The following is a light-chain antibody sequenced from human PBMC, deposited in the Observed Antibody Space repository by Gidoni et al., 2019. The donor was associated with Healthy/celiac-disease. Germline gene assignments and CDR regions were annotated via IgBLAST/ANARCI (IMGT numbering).Light chain of an antibody. CDR2: NAS. CDR1: QSISSW. CDR3: QQYNSYSPT. J-gene: IGKJ1*01. V-gene: IGKV1-5*03. Sequence: DNQMTQSPYTLSASVGDRVTITCRASQSISSWLAWYQQKPGKAPKLLNYNASSLESGVPSMFSGSGSGTEFTLTISSLQPDDFATYYCQQYNSYSPTFGQGTKVEIK.